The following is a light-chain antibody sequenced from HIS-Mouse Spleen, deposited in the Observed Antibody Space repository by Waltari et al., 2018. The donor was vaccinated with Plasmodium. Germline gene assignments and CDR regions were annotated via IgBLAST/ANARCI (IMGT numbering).Light chain of an antibody. V-gene: IGLV3-10*01. CDR1: ALPKKY. J-gene: IGLJ3*02. CDR2: EDS. CDR3: YSTDSSGNHRG. Sequence: SYELTQPPSVSVSPGQTARHTCSGDALPKKYAYWYQKKSGQAPVLVIYEDSKRPSGIPERFSGSSSGTMATLTISGAQVEDEADYYCYSTDSSGNHRGFGGGTKLTVL.